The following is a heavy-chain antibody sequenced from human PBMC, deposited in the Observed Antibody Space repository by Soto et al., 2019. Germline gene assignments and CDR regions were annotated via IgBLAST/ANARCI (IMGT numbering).Heavy chain of an antibody. V-gene: IGHV4-31*02. CDR3: ARAELVGATDY. J-gene: IGHJ4*02. CDR1: GGSISSGGYY. D-gene: IGHD1-26*01. Sequence: KTSETLSLTXTVSGGSISSGGYYWSWIRQHPGKGLEWIGYIYYSGSTYYNPSLKSRVTMSVDTSKNQFSLKLSSVTAADTAVYYCARAELVGATDYWGQGTLVTVSS. CDR2: IYYSGST.